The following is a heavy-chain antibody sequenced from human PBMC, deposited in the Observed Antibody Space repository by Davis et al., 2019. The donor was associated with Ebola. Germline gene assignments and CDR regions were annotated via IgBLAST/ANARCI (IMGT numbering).Heavy chain of an antibody. V-gene: IGHV4-4*02. CDR1: GDSISSSNW. CDR2: ISQSGST. CDR3: ARRLIAARPYYYYGMDV. D-gene: IGHD6-6*01. Sequence: SETLSLTCAVSGDSISSSNWWSWVRQPPGKGLEWIGEISQSGSTNYNPSLKSRVTISVDKSKNQFSLKLSSVTAADTAVYYCARRLIAARPYYYYGMDVWGQGTTVTVSS. J-gene: IGHJ6*02.